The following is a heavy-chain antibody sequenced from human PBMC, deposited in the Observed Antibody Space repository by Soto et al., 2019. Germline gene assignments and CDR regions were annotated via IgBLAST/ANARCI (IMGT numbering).Heavy chain of an antibody. CDR2: IYYSGST. J-gene: IGHJ4*02. D-gene: IGHD5-18*01. V-gene: IGHV4-30-4*01. CDR1: GGSISSGDYY. Sequence: SETLSLTRTVSGGSISSGDYYWSWIRQPPGKGLEWIGYIYYSGSTYYNPSLKSRVTISVDTSKNQFSLKLSSVTAADTAVYYCARGEDTAMALDYWGQGTLVTVSS. CDR3: ARGEDTAMALDY.